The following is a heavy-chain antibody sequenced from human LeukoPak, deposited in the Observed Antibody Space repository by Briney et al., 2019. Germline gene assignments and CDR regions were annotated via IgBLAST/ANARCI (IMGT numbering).Heavy chain of an antibody. V-gene: IGHV4-39*07. J-gene: IGHJ3*02. Sequence: SQTLSLTCTVSGGSISSGSYYWSWIRQPPGKGLEWIGEINHSGSTNYNPSLKSRVTMSVETSKKQFSLKLSSVTAADTAVYYCAREGSAFDIWGQGTMVTVSS. CDR2: INHSGST. CDR3: AREGSAFDI. CDR1: GGSISSGSYY.